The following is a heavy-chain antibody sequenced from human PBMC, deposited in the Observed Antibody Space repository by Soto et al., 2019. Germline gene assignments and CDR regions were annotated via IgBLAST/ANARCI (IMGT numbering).Heavy chain of an antibody. V-gene: IGHV4-39*01. J-gene: IGHJ4*02. D-gene: IGHD2-21*02. CDR3: ARQRGGNSRLDY. Sequence: QLQLQESGPGLVKPSETLSLICTVSGGSITRTSYHWGRIRQPPGRVLEWIGSISYSGRTYYNPSLTSVVTTSVDTSKHQFSLKLSSVTAAATVVYCCARQRGGNSRLDYWGQGTLVTVSS. CDR2: ISYSGRT. CDR1: GGSITRTSYH.